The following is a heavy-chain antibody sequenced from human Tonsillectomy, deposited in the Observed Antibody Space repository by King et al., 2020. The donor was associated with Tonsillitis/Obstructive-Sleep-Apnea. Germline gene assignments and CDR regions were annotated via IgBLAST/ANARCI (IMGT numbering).Heavy chain of an antibody. CDR2: INDSGGA. D-gene: IGHD1-1*01. CDR1: GGSFXGXY. J-gene: IGHJ6*02. V-gene: IGHV4-34*01. CDR3: ARGSYXXNGMDX. Sequence: VQLQQWGAGLSKPSXTLSLTCAVXGGSFXGXYWSWIXQPPXXGLEWIGEINDSGGANYNPSLKSRVTISVDMSKNQFSLNLTSVTAADTAVYYCARGSYXXNGMDXWGXGXTVTVS.